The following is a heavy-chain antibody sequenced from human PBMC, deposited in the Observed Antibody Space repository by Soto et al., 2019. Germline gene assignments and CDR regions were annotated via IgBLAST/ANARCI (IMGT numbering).Heavy chain of an antibody. J-gene: IGHJ6*02. CDR3: AREPSYGSVLRYFDWLSHYGMDV. Sequence: GESLKISCKGSGYSFTSYWIGWVRQMPGKGLEWMGIIYPGDSDTRYSPSFQGQVTISADKSISTAYLQWSSLKASDTAMYYCAREPSYGSVLRYFDWLSHYGMDVWGQGTTVTVSS. CDR1: GYSFTSYW. V-gene: IGHV5-51*01. D-gene: IGHD3-9*01. CDR2: IYPGDSDT.